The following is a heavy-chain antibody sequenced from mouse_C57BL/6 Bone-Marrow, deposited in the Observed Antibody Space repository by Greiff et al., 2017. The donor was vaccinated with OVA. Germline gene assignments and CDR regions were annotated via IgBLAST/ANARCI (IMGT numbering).Heavy chain of an antibody. CDR2: INYDGSST. V-gene: IGHV5-16*01. Sequence: EVKLVESEGGLVQPGSSMKLSCTASGFTFSDYYMAWVRQVPEKGLEWVANINYDGSSTYYLDSLKSRFIISRDNAKNILYLQMSSLKSEDTATYYCARDHWYVDVWGTGTTVTVSS. CDR1: GFTFSDYY. J-gene: IGHJ1*03. CDR3: ARDHWYVDV.